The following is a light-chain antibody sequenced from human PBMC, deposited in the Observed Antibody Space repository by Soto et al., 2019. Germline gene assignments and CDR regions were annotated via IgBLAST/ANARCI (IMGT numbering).Light chain of an antibody. J-gene: IGLJ3*02. Sequence: QSALTQPPSASGSPGQSVTISCTGTSSDVGAYNYVSWYQQHPGKAPKLMIYEVNKRPSGVPDRFSGSKSGNTASLTVSGLQAEDEADYYCSSYAGRNNFGVFGGGTKLTVL. CDR2: EVN. CDR1: SSDVGAYNY. V-gene: IGLV2-8*01. CDR3: SSYAGRNNFGV.